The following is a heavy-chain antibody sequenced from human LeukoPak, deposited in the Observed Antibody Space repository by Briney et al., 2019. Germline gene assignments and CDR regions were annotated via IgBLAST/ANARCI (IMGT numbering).Heavy chain of an antibody. CDR3: AREFAY. CDR2: IKQDVSEK. J-gene: IGHJ4*02. CDR1: GVTFSSDG. Sequence: PGGSFRLSWPASGVTFSSDGMSWVRQAPGKGREWGANIKQDVSEKYYVDSLKGRVTISRENAKNSLYLQMHSLRAEDTAVYYCAREFAYWGQGTLVTVSS. V-gene: IGHV3-7*01.